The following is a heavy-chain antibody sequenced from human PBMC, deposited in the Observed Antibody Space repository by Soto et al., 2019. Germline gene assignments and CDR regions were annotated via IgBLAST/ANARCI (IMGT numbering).Heavy chain of an antibody. CDR1: GYTFTSYD. J-gene: IGHJ6*02. D-gene: IGHD6-13*01. CDR3: ARGRVNYYYGMDV. V-gene: IGHV1-8*01. Sequence: ASVKVSCKASGYTFTSYDINWVRQATGQGLEWMGWINAYSGNTDYAQKLQGRVTMTRDTPTSTAYMELRSLRSDDTAVYYCARGRVNYYYGMDVWGQGTTVTVSS. CDR2: INAYSGNT.